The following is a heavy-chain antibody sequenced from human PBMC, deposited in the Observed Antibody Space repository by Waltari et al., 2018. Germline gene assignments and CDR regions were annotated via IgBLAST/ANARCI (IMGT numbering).Heavy chain of an antibody. D-gene: IGHD2-15*01. Sequence: QVQLQESGPGLVKPSETLSLTCTVSGGSISSYYWSWIRQPPGKGLEWIGYIYYSGSTNYNPSLKSRVTISVDTSKNQFSLKLSFVTAAETAVYYCARVWGSSVTDYFDYWGQGTLVTVSS. CDR3: ARVWGSSVTDYFDY. V-gene: IGHV4-59*01. CDR1: GGSISSYY. J-gene: IGHJ4*02. CDR2: IYYSGST.